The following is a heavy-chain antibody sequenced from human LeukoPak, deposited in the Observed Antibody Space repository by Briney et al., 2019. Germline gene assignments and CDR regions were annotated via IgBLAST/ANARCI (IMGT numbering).Heavy chain of an antibody. J-gene: IGHJ4*02. CDR2: ISYDGSNK. V-gene: IGHV3-30-3*01. D-gene: IGHD3-22*01. CDR1: GFTFGDYA. CDR3: ARGMYYYDSSGYY. Sequence: PGGSLRLSCAASGFTFGDYAMHWVRQAPGKGLEWVAVISYDGSNKYYADSVKGRFTISRDNSKNTLYLQMNSLRAEDTAVYYCARGMYYYDSSGYYWGQGTLVTVSS.